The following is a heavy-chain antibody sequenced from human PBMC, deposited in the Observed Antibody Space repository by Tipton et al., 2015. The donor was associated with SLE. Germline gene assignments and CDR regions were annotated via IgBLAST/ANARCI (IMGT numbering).Heavy chain of an antibody. CDR1: GGSFSGYY. Sequence: TLSLTCAVYGGSFSGYYWSWIRQPPGKGLEWIGSIYYSGSTYYSPSLKSRVTISVDTSKNQFSLKLSSVTAADTAVYYCARDRRGVVAADYYYYGMDVWGQGTTVTVSS. CDR3: ARDRRGVVAADYYYYGMDV. CDR2: IYYSGST. V-gene: IGHV4-34*01. J-gene: IGHJ6*02. D-gene: IGHD2-15*01.